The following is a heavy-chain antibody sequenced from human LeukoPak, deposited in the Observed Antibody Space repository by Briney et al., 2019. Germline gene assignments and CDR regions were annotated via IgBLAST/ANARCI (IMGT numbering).Heavy chain of an antibody. V-gene: IGHV4-31*03. CDR3: AGDDGGNAGAFDI. J-gene: IGHJ3*02. Sequence: TLSLTCTVSGGSISCCVYYWRWIRPHPGKGLEWIGDIYNRGSTYYNPSLKSRVTISVGTAKNQFSRKLGSVTAAYTGAYYCAGDDGGNAGAFDIWGQGTMVTVSS. D-gene: IGHD4-23*01. CDR1: GGSISCCVYY. CDR2: IYNRGST.